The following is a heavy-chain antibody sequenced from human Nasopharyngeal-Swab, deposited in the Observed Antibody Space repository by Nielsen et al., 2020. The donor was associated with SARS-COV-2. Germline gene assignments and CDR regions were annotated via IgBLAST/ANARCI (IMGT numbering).Heavy chain of an antibody. CDR1: GFTFTRAA. CDR2: TDVGSGNT. V-gene: IGHV1-58*01. J-gene: IGHJ4*02. Sequence: SVKVSCKASGFTFTRAAVQGVRKARGQRLEWIGWTDVGSGNTNYAQKFQERVTITRDMSTSTAYMELSSLRSEDTAVYYCAAAVLTGTHMIFDYWGQGTLVTVSS. CDR3: AAAVLTGTHMIFDY. D-gene: IGHD1-20*01.